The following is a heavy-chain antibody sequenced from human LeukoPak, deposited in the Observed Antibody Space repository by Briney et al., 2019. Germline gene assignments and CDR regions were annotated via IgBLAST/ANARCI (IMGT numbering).Heavy chain of an antibody. D-gene: IGHD6-19*01. CDR3: ARQRGSGCLDY. CDR1: GFTFSSRA. CDR2: IKQDGSET. J-gene: IGHJ4*02. V-gene: IGHV3-7*01. Sequence: GGSLRLSCAASGFTFSSRAMYWVRQAPGKGLEWVANIKQDGSETYYVDSVKGRFTISRDNAKNSLSLQMNSLRAEDTAVYYCARQRGSGCLDYWGQGTLVTVSS.